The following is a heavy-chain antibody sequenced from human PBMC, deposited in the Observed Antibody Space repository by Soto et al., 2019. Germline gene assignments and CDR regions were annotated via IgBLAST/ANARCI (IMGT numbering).Heavy chain of an antibody. Sequence: GASVKVSCEASGYTFTRYDINCVRQATGQGLEWMGWMNPNSGNTGYAQKFQGRVTMTRNTSISTAYMELSSLRSEDTAVYYCIYSSSSADAFDIWGQGTMVTVSS. CDR3: IYSSSSADAFDI. V-gene: IGHV1-8*01. D-gene: IGHD6-6*01. CDR2: MNPNSGNT. J-gene: IGHJ3*02. CDR1: GYTFTRYD.